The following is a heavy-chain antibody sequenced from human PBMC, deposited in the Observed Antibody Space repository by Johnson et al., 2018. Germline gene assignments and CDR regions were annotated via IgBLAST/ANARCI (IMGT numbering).Heavy chain of an antibody. D-gene: IGHD3-16*01. CDR3: ARHVFGAFDPFAM. CDR2: IHDSGST. CDR1: GGAINSNY. J-gene: IGHJ3*02. Sequence: QLQESGPGLVKPSETLTLTCSVSGGAINSNYWSWIRHTPGKGLEWIGYIHDSGSTKYNPSLRSRVTISVDTSKRLFSLRLSSVTAADTAMYYCARHVFGAFDPFAMWGQGTMVTVSS. V-gene: IGHV4-59*01.